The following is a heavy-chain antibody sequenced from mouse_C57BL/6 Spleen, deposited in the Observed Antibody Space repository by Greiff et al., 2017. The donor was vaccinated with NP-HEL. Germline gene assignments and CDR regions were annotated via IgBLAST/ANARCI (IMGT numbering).Heavy chain of an antibody. CDR3: ARSFITTVVGRYAMDY. CDR2: INPNNGGT. Sequence: EVQLQQSGPELVKPGASVKISCKASGYTFTDYYMNWVKQSHGKSLEWIGDINPNNGGTSYNQKFKGKATLTVDKSSSTAYMELRSLTSADSAVYYCARSFITTVVGRYAMDYWGQGTSVTVSS. J-gene: IGHJ4*01. D-gene: IGHD1-1*01. V-gene: IGHV1-26*01. CDR1: GYTFTDYY.